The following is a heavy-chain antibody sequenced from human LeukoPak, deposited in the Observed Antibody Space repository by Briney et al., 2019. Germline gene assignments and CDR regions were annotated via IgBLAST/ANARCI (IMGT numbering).Heavy chain of an antibody. Sequence: GGSLRLSCAASGFTFDDYTMHWVRQAPGKGLEWVSLISWDGGTTYYADSLKGRFTISRDNSKNTLYLQMNSLRVEDTAVYYCAKDHYYGSGSYYNDNYMDVWGKGTTVTISS. CDR2: ISWDGGTT. J-gene: IGHJ6*03. CDR3: AKDHYYGSGSYYNDNYMDV. D-gene: IGHD3-10*01. CDR1: GFTFDDYT. V-gene: IGHV3-43*01.